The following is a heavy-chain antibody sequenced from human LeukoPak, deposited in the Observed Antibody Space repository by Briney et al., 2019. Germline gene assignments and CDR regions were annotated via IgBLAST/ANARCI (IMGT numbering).Heavy chain of an antibody. CDR2: INHSGST. CDR1: GGSISSSSYY. V-gene: IGHV4-39*07. J-gene: IGHJ3*02. CDR3: ASDAFDI. Sequence: SETLSLTCTVSGGSISSSSYYWGWIRQPPGKGLEWIGEINHSGSTNYNPSLKSRVTISVDTSKNQFSLKLSSVTAADTAVYYCASDAFDIWGQGTMVTVSS.